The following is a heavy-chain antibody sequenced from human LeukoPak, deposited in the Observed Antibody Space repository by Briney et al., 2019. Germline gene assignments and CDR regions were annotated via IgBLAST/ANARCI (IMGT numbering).Heavy chain of an antibody. J-gene: IGHJ4*02. CDR1: GFTFSSYG. D-gene: IGHD6-19*01. Sequence: GGSLRLSCAASGFTFSSYGMHWVRQAPGKGLEWVAVIWYDGSNKYYADSVQGRFTISRDNSKNTLYLRMNSLRAEDTAVYYCARFRGVAGTSPFDYWGQGILVTVSS. CDR3: ARFRGVAGTSPFDY. CDR2: IWYDGSNK. V-gene: IGHV3-33*01.